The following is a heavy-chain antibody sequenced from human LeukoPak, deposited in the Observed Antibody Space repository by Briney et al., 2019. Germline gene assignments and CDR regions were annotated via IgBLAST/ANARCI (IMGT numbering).Heavy chain of an antibody. D-gene: IGHD4-17*01. V-gene: IGHV3-33*01. CDR3: ARGSYGDFIYFDY. J-gene: IGHJ4*02. Sequence: GRSLRLSCAASGFTFSSYGMHWVRQAPGKGLEWVAVIWYDGSNKYYADSVKGRFTISRDNSKNTLYLQMNSLRAEDTAVYYCARGSYGDFIYFDYLGQGTLVTVSS. CDR1: GFTFSSYG. CDR2: IWYDGSNK.